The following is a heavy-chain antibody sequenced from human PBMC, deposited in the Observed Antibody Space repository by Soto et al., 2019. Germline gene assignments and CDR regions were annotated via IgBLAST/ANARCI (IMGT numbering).Heavy chain of an antibody. CDR2: ITPIYPTT. J-gene: IGHJ4*02. CDR3: ARIPRYSFPTTDDLDS. Sequence: SVKVSCKASGGTFYTYTFSWVRQAPGQGLEWMGSITPIYPTTNYAEKFQGRLTVTADGSTNTAYMELNSLTSEDTAVYYCARIPRYSFPTTDDLDSWGQGTLVTVSS. V-gene: IGHV1-69*13. D-gene: IGHD5-18*01. CDR1: GGTFYTYT.